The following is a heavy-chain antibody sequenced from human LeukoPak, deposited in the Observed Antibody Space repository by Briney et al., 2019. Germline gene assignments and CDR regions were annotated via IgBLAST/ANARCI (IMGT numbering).Heavy chain of an antibody. CDR1: GYSFTSYW. D-gene: IGHD5-12*01. V-gene: IGHV5-51*01. CDR2: IYPGDSDT. CDR3: ARLSIVATIGSWFDP. J-gene: IGHJ5*02. Sequence: GESLKISCKGSGYSFTSYWIGWVRQMPGKGLEWMGIIYPGDSDTRYSPSFQGQVTISADKSISTAYLQWSSLKASDTAMYYCARLSIVATIGSWFDPWGQGTLVTVSS.